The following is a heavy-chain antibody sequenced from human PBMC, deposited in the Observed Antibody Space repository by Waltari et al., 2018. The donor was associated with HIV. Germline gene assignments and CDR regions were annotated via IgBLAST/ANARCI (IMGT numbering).Heavy chain of an antibody. Sequence: QVQLQESGLGLLKPSETLSLTCTVSNASIHVTSWNWIRQPPGKGLEWIGYGYYGGRTSYNPSLHNRGTISQDTSKNHFSLMLTSVTAADTAVYYCARSWRMSTRPHYFYGMDVWGQGTTVTVAS. CDR2: GYYGGRT. CDR3: ARSWRMSTRPHYFYGMDV. D-gene: IGHD6-6*01. V-gene: IGHV4-59*01. J-gene: IGHJ6*02. CDR1: NASIHVTS.